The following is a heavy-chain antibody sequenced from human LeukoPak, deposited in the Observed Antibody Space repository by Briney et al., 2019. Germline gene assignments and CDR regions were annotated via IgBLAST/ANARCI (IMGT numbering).Heavy chain of an antibody. CDR3: ARDATTELGTVYMDV. D-gene: IGHD4-17*01. Sequence: PGGSLRLSCAASGFTFSTYEINWVRQAPGKGLEWLSHISTSGSSIHYADSVKGRFTIPRDNAKNSLYLQMNSLRVEDTAVYYCARDATTELGTVYMDVWGKGTTVTISS. J-gene: IGHJ6*03. CDR2: ISTSGSSI. V-gene: IGHV3-48*03. CDR1: GFTFSTYE.